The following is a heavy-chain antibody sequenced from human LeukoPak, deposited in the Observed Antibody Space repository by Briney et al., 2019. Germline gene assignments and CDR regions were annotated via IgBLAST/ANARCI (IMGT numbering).Heavy chain of an antibody. V-gene: IGHV1-69*04. CDR1: GGTFSSYA. Sequence: SVKVSCKASGGTFSSYAISWVRQAPGQGLEWMGRIIPILGIANYAQKFQGRVTITADKSTSTAYMELSGLRSEDTAVYYCARGGSGSYYYFDYWGQGTLVTVSS. J-gene: IGHJ4*02. CDR2: IIPILGIA. D-gene: IGHD3-10*01. CDR3: ARGGSGSYYYFDY.